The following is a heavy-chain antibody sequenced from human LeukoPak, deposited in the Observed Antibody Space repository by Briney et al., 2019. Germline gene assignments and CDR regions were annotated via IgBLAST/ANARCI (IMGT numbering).Heavy chain of an antibody. D-gene: IGHD2-21*01. Sequence: GGSLRLSXAASGFTFSSYAMHWVRQAPGKGLEWVAVISYDGSNKYYADSVKGRFTISRDNSKNTLYLQMNSLRAEDTAVYYCAWGGIAAFDSWGQGTLVTVSS. CDR2: ISYDGSNK. CDR3: AWGGIAAFDS. CDR1: GFTFSSYA. V-gene: IGHV3-30-3*01. J-gene: IGHJ4*02.